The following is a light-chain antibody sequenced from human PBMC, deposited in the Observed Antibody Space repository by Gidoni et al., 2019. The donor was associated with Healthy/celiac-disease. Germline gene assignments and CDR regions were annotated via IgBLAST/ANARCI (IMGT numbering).Light chain of an antibody. CDR2: QDS. J-gene: IGLJ2*01. CDR1: KLGYKY. Sequence: SHELTQPPSVSVSPGQTASITCSGDKLGYKYARWYQQKPGQSPVLVIYQDSTRPPGIPERFSGSNSGNTATLPISGIQAMDEFDYSCQAWASSTVVFGGGTKLTVV. V-gene: IGLV3-1*01. CDR3: QAWASSTVV.